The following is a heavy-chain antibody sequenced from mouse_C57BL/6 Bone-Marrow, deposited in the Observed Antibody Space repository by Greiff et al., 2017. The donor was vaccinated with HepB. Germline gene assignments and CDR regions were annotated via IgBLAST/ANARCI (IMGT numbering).Heavy chain of an antibody. CDR2: IHPNSGST. J-gene: IGHJ4*01. CDR1: GYTFTSYW. Sequence: QVQLQQPGAELVKPGASVKLSCKASGYTFTSYWMHWVKQRPGQGLEWIGMIHPNSGSTNYNEKFKSKATLTVEKSSSTAYMQLSSLTSEDSAVYYCARSGWFTSAMDYWGQGTSVTVSS. CDR3: ARSGWFTSAMDY. D-gene: IGHD2-3*01. V-gene: IGHV1-64*01.